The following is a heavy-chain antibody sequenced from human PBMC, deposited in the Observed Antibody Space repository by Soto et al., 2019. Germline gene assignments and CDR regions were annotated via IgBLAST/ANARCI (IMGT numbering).Heavy chain of an antibody. CDR1: GGSFSGYY. V-gene: IGHV4-34*01. D-gene: IGHD6-13*01. J-gene: IGHJ4*02. CDR2: INHSGST. CDR3: ATGRPGMDFDY. Sequence: SETLSLTCAVYGGSFSGYYWSWIRQPPGKGLEWIGEINHSGSTNYNPSLKSRVTISVDTSKNQFSLKLSSVTAADTAVYYCATGRPGMDFDYWGQGTLVTVSS.